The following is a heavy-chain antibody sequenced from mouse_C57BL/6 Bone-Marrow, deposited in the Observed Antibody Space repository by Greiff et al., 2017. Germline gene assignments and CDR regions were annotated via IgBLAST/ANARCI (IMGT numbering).Heavy chain of an antibody. Sequence: VMLVESGAELVRPGASVKLSCKASGYTFTDYYINWVKQRPGQGLEWIARLYPGSGNTYYNEKFKGKATLTAEKSSSTAYMQLSSLTSEDSAVYVCERRLGSYAMDYWGQGTSVTVSS. CDR3: ERRLGSYAMDY. D-gene: IGHD4-1*01. J-gene: IGHJ4*01. CDR1: GYTFTDYY. CDR2: LYPGSGNT. V-gene: IGHV1-76*01.